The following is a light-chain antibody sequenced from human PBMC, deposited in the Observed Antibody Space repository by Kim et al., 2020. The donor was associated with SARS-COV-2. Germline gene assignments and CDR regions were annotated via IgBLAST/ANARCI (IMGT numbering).Light chain of an antibody. CDR3: QQYGSSPLT. J-gene: IGKJ4*01. V-gene: IGKV3-20*01. CDR2: GAS. Sequence: EIVLTQSPGPLSLSPGERATLSCRASQSVSSSYLAWYQQKPGQAPRLLIYGASSRATGIPARFSGSGSGTDFTLTISRLEPEDFAVYYCQQYGSSPLTFGGGTKLEI. CDR1: QSVSSSY.